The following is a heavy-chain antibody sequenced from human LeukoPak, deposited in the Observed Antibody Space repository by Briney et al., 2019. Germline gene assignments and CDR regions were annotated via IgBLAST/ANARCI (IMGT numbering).Heavy chain of an antibody. J-gene: IGHJ6*03. CDR1: GFTFSSYW. V-gene: IGHV3-7*03. D-gene: IGHD4-17*01. Sequence: GGSLRLSCVASGFTFSSYWMTWVRQAPGKGLEWVANMRQDGNEKYYVDSVRGRFTISRDNAKNSLYLQMNSLRAEDTAVYYCARIGGVRLKDYYMDVWGKGTTVTISS. CDR3: ARIGGVRLKDYYMDV. CDR2: MRQDGNEK.